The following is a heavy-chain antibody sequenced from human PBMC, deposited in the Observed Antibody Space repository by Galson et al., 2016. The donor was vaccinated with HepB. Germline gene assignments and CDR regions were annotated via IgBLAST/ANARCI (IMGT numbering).Heavy chain of an antibody. CDR1: GFTFSRYG. D-gene: IGHD3-3*02. Sequence: SLRLSCAASGFTFSRYGMHWVRQAPGKGLEWVAVIWPDGSNKYYGESVKGRFTISRDNSKNTLYLQMNRLRVEDTALYYCARGFIALSPTPSGYWGQGTLVTVSS. V-gene: IGHV3-33*01. CDR3: ARGFIALSPTPSGY. CDR2: IWPDGSNK. J-gene: IGHJ4*02.